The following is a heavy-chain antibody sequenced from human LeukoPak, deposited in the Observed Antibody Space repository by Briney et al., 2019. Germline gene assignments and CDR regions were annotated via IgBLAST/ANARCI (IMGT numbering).Heavy chain of an antibody. V-gene: IGHV3-33*01. Sequence: PGGSLRLSCAASGFTFSSYGMHWVRQAPGKGLEWVAVIWYDGSNKYYADSVKGRFTVSRDNSKNTLYLQMNSLRAEDTAVYYCARDLSSRAPYYFDYWGQGTLVTVSS. CDR2: IWYDGSNK. J-gene: IGHJ4*02. CDR1: GFTFSSYG. D-gene: IGHD6-13*01. CDR3: ARDLSSRAPYYFDY.